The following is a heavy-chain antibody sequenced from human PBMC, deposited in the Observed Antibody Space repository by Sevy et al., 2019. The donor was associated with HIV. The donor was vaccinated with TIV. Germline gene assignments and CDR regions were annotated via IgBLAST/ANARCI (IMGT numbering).Heavy chain of an antibody. CDR3: ARGNYYDSSDYYPDAFDI. V-gene: IGHV3-7*01. J-gene: IGHJ3*02. CDR1: GFTFRRYW. Sequence: GGSLRLSCAASGFTFRRYWMSWVRQAPGKGLEWVGNIKEDGREKYYADSVKGRLTISRVNAKKSVYVQMNSLRAEDTVMYYCARGNYYDSSDYYPDAFDIWCPGTMVTV. D-gene: IGHD3-22*01. CDR2: IKEDGREK.